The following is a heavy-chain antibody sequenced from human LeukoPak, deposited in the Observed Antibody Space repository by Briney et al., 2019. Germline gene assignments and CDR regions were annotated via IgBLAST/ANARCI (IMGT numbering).Heavy chain of an antibody. V-gene: IGHV3-43*02. CDR2: ISGDGGST. CDR3: AKDSSGYYTRWYYYYYMDV. J-gene: IGHJ6*03. Sequence: GGSLRLSWAPAGFTFDDYAMHWVRHAAGKGLEWVSLISGDGGSTYYADSVKGRFTISRDNSKNSLYLQMNSLRTEDTALYYCAKDSSGYYTRWYYYYYMDVWGKGTTVTVSS. CDR1: GFTFDDYA. D-gene: IGHD3-22*01.